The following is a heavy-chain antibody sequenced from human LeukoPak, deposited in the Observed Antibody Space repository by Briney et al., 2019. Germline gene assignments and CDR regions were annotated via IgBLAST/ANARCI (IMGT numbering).Heavy chain of an antibody. V-gene: IGHV4-61*10. Sequence: LETLSLTCTVSGGSISSGSYYWSWIRQPAGKGLEWIGYIYYSGNTNYKASLKSRVTISVVTSKNQFSLKLSSVTAADTAVYYCARVRNQYDSSGYYALDYWGQGTLVTVSS. CDR3: ARVRNQYDSSGYYALDY. D-gene: IGHD3-22*01. CDR2: IYYSGNT. CDR1: GGSISSGSYY. J-gene: IGHJ4*02.